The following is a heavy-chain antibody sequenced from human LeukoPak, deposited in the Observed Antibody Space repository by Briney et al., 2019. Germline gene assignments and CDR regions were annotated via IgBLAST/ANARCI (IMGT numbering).Heavy chain of an antibody. V-gene: IGHV3-20*04. CDR3: ARNFGGGDRSGPFY. D-gene: IGHD3-22*01. CDR2: INWNGGST. CDR1: GFTVSSNY. Sequence: GGSLRLSCAASGFTVSSNYMSWVRQAPGKGLEWVSGINWNGGSTAYADSVRGRFTISRDNAKNSLYLQMNSLRAEDTAFYYCARNFGGGDRSGPFYWGQGTLVTVSS. J-gene: IGHJ4*02.